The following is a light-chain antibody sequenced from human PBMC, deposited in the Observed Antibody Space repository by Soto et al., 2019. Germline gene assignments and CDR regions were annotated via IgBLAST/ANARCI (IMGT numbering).Light chain of an antibody. CDR3: SSYAGSTSLL. CDR2: DVN. Sequence: QSALTQPPSASGSPGQSVTISCTGTSSDVGGYNYVSWYQQHPGKAPKFMIYDVNKRPSGVPDRFSGSKSGNTASLTVSGLPAEDEADYYCSSYAGSTSLLFGTGTKLTVL. J-gene: IGLJ1*01. V-gene: IGLV2-8*01. CDR1: SSDVGGYNY.